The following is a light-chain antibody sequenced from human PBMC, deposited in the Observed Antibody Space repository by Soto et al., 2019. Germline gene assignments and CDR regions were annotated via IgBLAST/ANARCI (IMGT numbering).Light chain of an antibody. CDR1: QDIRTE. J-gene: IGKJ1*01. CDR3: LQDYNYPRT. CDR2: GAT. V-gene: IGKV1-6*01. Sequence: ALQMTQSPSSLSASVGDRVTITCRASQDIRTELGWYQQKPGKAPKLLIYGATTLQGGVPPSFSGSGSGTDFTLTISGLQPEDFATYYFLQDYNYPRTFGQGTKGEVK.